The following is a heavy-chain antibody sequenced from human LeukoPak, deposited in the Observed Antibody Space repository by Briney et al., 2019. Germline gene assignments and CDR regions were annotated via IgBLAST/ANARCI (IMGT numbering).Heavy chain of an antibody. Sequence: GGSLRLSCAASGFTFSSYSMNWVRQAPGKGLEWVSSISINSTYIYFADSVKGRFTISRDNTKNSLYLQMNSLRAEDTAVYYCAKDRQTYYYDRGYWGQGTLVTVSS. CDR2: ISINSTYI. V-gene: IGHV3-21*01. CDR1: GFTFSSYS. J-gene: IGHJ4*02. D-gene: IGHD3-22*01. CDR3: AKDRQTYYYDRGY.